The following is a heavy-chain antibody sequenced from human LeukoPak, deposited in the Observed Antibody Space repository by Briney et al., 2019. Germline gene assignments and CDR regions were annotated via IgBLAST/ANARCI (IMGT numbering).Heavy chain of an antibody. CDR3: ARGFPRGGAFDI. CDR1: GGSISSYY. J-gene: IGHJ3*02. CDR2: IYYSGST. D-gene: IGHD3-10*01. V-gene: IGHV4-59*12. Sequence: SETLSLTCTVSGGSISSYYWSWIRQPPGKGLEWIGYIYYSGSTNYNPSLKSRVTISVDTSKNQFSLKLSSVTAADTAVYYCARGFPRGGAFDIWGQGTMVTVSS.